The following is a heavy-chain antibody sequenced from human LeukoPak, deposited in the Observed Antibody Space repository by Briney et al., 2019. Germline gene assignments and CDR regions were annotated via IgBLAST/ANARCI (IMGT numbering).Heavy chain of an antibody. Sequence: GGSLRLSCAAAGFTFSNTWMSWVRQAPGKGREWVGRIISKTDCGTTDYAAAEAGRFTICRDASKNTLDPKMNRLKTKDTAVYYCTTDTLDYDILTGAFDIWGQGTMVTVSS. D-gene: IGHD3-9*01. CDR2: IISKTDCGTT. CDR1: GFTFSNTW. V-gene: IGHV3-15*01. J-gene: IGHJ3*02. CDR3: TTDTLDYDILTGAFDI.